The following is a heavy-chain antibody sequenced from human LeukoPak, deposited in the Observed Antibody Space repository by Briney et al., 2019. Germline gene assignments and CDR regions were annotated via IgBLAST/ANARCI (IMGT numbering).Heavy chain of an antibody. CDR3: ARDSRGLELRWDDVPDAFDI. CDR2: ISAFDGNT. CDR1: GYTFTSYG. J-gene: IGHJ3*02. V-gene: IGHV1-18*01. Sequence: ASVKVSCKTSGYTFTSYGFTWVRQAPGQGPEWMGWISAFDGNTNSAQKFQGRVTMTTDTSSSTAYMELRSLTSDDTAVYCCARDSRGLELRWDDVPDAFDIWGQGTMVTVSS. D-gene: IGHD1-7*01.